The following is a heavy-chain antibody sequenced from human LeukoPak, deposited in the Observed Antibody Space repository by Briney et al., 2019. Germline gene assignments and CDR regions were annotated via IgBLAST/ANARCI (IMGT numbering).Heavy chain of an antibody. V-gene: IGHV3-30*02. CDR3: AYYYDSSGDY. CDR1: GFTFSSYG. D-gene: IGHD3-22*01. J-gene: IGHJ4*02. CDR2: IRYDGSNK. Sequence: GGSLRLSCAASGFTFSSYGMHWVRQAPGKGLEWVAFIRYDGSNKYYADSVKGRFTISGDNSKNTLYLQMNSLRAEDTAVYYCAYYYDSSGDYWGQGTLVTVSS.